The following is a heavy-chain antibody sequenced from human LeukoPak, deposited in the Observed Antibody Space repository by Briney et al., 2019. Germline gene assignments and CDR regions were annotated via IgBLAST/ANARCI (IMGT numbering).Heavy chain of an antibody. CDR1: GYSISSGYY. J-gene: IGHJ4*02. CDR3: ARSSGSLFDY. CDR2: IYHSGST. D-gene: IGHD1-26*01. Sequence: PSETLSLTCTVSGYSISSGYYWGWIRQPPGKGLEWIGSIYHSGSTYYNPSLKSRVTMSVDTSKNQFSLKLNSVTAADTAVYYCARSSGSLFDYWGQGTLVTVSS. V-gene: IGHV4-38-2*02.